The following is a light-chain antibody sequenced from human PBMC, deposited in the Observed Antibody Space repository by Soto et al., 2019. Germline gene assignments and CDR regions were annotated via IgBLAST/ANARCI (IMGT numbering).Light chain of an antibody. Sequence: EIVLTQSPGTLSLSPGEKATLSCRASQTVSAIYLSWYQQKPGQAPRLLIYGATNRIIGIPDRFSGSVSGTDFTLTISRLEPEDFAVYYCQLYGVSSPRITFGQGTRLEIK. CDR3: QLYGVSSPRIT. V-gene: IGKV3-20*01. CDR1: QTVSAIY. CDR2: GAT. J-gene: IGKJ5*01.